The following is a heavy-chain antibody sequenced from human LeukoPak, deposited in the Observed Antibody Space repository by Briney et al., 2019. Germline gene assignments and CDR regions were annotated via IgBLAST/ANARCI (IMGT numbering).Heavy chain of an antibody. CDR2: ISGSGGST. CDR3: AKAGRQGYYFDY. CDR1: GSPFSTFA. V-gene: IGHV3-23*01. D-gene: IGHD2-15*01. Sequence: GGSLRLSCPAPGSPFSTFALSWFGKLPGKGLGWAPAISGSGGSTYYADSVKGRFTISRDNSKNTLYLQMNSLRAEDTAVYYCAKAGRQGYYFDYWGQGTLVTVSS. J-gene: IGHJ4*02.